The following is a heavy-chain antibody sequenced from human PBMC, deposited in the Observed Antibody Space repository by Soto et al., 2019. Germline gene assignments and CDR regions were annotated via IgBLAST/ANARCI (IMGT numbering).Heavy chain of an antibody. CDR3: ARDGDPGYSFWSGPLGGGRFDP. CDR1: GATFGNTA. J-gene: IGHJ5*02. D-gene: IGHD3-3*01. CDR2: IVPLFGTA. Sequence: QVQLVQSGAEVKEPGSSVNVSCKTSGATFGNTAVTWVRQAPGQGLEWIGGIVPLFGTANYAQKFRGRVTITADESTSTAYIELSSLRTDDTAVYYCARDGDPGYSFWSGPLGGGRFDPWGQGTLVTVSS. V-gene: IGHV1-69*12.